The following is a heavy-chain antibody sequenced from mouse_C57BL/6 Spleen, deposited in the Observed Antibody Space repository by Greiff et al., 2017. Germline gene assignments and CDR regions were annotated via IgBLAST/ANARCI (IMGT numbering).Heavy chain of an antibody. Sequence: EVQLQQSGPELVKPGASVKISCKASGYTFTDYYMNWVKQSHGKSLEWIGDINPNNGGTSYNQKFKGKATLTVDKSSSTAYMELRSLTSEDSAVYYCARTLIRAYWGQGTLVTVSA. V-gene: IGHV1-26*01. J-gene: IGHJ3*01. CDR3: ARTLIRAY. CDR2: INPNNGGT. CDR1: GYTFTDYY.